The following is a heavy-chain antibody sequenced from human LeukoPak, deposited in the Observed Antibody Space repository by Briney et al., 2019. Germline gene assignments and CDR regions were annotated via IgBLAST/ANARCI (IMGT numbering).Heavy chain of an antibody. D-gene: IGHD6-13*01. CDR1: GGTFSSYA. CDR2: IIPIFGIA. Sequence: SVKVSCKASGGTFSSYAISWVRQAPGQGLEWMGRIIPIFGIANYAQKFQGRVTITADKSTSTAYMELSSLRSEDTAVYYCASCPGIVAGGFGMDVWGQGTTVTVSS. J-gene: IGHJ6*02. CDR3: ASCPGIVAGGFGMDV. V-gene: IGHV1-69*04.